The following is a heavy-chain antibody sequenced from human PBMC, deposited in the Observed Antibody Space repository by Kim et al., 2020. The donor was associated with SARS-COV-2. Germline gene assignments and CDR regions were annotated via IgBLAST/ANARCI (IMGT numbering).Heavy chain of an antibody. J-gene: IGHJ2*01. CDR2: IYYSGST. V-gene: IGHV4-39*01. CDR1: GGSISSSSYY. CDR3: ARYYYDSSGYLAVLYWYFDL. Sequence: SETLSLTCTVSGGSISSSSYYWGWIRQPPGKGLEWIGSIYYSGSTYYNPSLKSRVTISVDTSKNQFPLKLSSVTAADTAVYYCARYYYDSSGYLAVLYWYFDLWGRGTLVTVSS. D-gene: IGHD3-22*01.